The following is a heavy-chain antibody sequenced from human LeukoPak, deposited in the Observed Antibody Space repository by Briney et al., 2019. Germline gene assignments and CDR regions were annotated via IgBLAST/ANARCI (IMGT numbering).Heavy chain of an antibody. Sequence: ASVKVSCKASGYTFTSYDINWVRQATGQGLEWMGWMNPNSGNTGYAQKFQGRVTMTRNTSISTAYMELSSPRSEDTAVYYCARVGSYYYYYGMDVWGQGTTVTVSS. V-gene: IGHV1-8*01. CDR1: GYTFTSYD. D-gene: IGHD1-1*01. CDR2: MNPNSGNT. J-gene: IGHJ6*02. CDR3: ARVGSYYYYYGMDV.